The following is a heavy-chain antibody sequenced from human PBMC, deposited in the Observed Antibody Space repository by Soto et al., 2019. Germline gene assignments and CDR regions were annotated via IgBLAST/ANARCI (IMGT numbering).Heavy chain of an antibody. Sequence: QAQLVQSGAEMKRPGASVKVSCKASGYAFTTAGITWVRQAPGQGLEWMGWISTYNGNTNYAQKLQDRVTLTTDTSTTTAYMELRDLTSDDTGVYFCARRLYGDYDYWGKGTLLTVSS. J-gene: IGHJ4*02. CDR2: ISTYNGNT. CDR1: GYAFTTAG. V-gene: IGHV1-18*01. D-gene: IGHD2-8*01. CDR3: ARRLYGDYDY.